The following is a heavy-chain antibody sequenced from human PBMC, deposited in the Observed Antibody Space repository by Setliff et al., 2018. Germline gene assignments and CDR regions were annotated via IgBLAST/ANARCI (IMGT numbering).Heavy chain of an antibody. Sequence: SETLSLTCTVSGGSISGASIRSYYWSWIRQPPGKGLEFIGYVYYSGTTNYDPSLKSRVTISVDTSKNQFSLKLSSVTAADTAVYSCARAISGWYSAFYYYMDVWGKGTTVTVSS. CDR1: GGSISGASIRSYY. CDR3: ARAISGWYSAFYYYMDV. V-gene: IGHV4-59*08. CDR2: VYYSGTT. D-gene: IGHD6-19*01. J-gene: IGHJ6*03.